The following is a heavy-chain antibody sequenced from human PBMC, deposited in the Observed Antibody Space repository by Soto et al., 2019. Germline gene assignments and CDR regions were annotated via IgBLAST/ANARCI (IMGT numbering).Heavy chain of an antibody. CDR1: GFTFGDYA. CDR2: IRSKAYGGTT. Sequence: GESLKISCTASGFTFGDYAMSWFRQAPGKGLEWVGFIRSKAYGGTTEYAASVKGRFTISRDDSKSIAYLQMNSLKTEDTAVYYCTRVLAITFGGVGLGWFDPWGQGTLVTVSS. CDR3: TRVLAITFGGVGLGWFDP. D-gene: IGHD3-16*01. J-gene: IGHJ5*02. V-gene: IGHV3-49*03.